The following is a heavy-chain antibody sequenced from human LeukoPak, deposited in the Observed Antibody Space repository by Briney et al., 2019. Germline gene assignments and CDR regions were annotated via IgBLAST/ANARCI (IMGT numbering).Heavy chain of an antibody. CDR1: GFTFSSYS. Sequence: GGSLRLSCAAPGFTFSSYSMNWVRQAPGKGLEWVSSISSSSSYIYYADSVKGRFTISRDNAKNSLYLQMDSLRAEDTAVYYCARDSVATMIVVGSFDYWGQGTLVTVSS. CDR3: ARDSVATMIVVGSFDY. D-gene: IGHD3-22*01. V-gene: IGHV3-21*01. J-gene: IGHJ4*02. CDR2: ISSSSSYI.